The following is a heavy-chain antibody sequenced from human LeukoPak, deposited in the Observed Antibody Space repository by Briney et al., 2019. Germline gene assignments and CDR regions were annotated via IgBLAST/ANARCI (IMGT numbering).Heavy chain of an antibody. CDR3: AKSGISPDTLDI. Sequence: PARSLTLSSAASGFTFSNYGMHWVRQAPGKGLEWVAVISYDGSNKFYADSAKGRFTVSRDNSKNTPYVQMNSLRAEDTAVYYCAKSGISPDTLDIWGQEAMATASS. D-gene: IGHD6-13*01. CDR2: ISYDGSNK. V-gene: IGHV3-30*18. CDR1: GFTFSNYG. J-gene: IGHJ3*02.